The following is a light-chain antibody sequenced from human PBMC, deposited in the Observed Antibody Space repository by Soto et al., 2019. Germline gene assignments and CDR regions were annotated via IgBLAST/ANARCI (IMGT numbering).Light chain of an antibody. V-gene: IGKV1-5*03. CDR3: QQHISWPLT. CDR2: KAS. J-gene: IGKJ4*01. Sequence: DIPMTQSPSTLSGSVGDRVTITCRASQTISSWLAWYQQKPGKAPKLLIYKASTLKSGVPSRFSGSGSGTEFTLTISSLQPDDFATYYCQQHISWPLTFGGGTKVEIK. CDR1: QTISSW.